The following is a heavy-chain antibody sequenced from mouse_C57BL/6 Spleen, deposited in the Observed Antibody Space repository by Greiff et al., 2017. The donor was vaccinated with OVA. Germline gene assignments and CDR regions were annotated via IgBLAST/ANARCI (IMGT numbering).Heavy chain of an antibody. CDR2: ISSGGSYT. V-gene: IGHV5-6*01. J-gene: IGHJ3*01. D-gene: IGHD2-1*01. CDR1: GFTFSSYG. CDR3: ARHNYGNTPFAY. Sequence: EVQVVESGGDLVKPGGSLKLSCAASGFTFSSYGMSWVRQTPDKRLEWVATISSGGSYTYYPDSVKGRFTISRDNAKNTLYLQMSSLKSEDTAMYYCARHNYGNTPFAYWGQGTLVTVSA.